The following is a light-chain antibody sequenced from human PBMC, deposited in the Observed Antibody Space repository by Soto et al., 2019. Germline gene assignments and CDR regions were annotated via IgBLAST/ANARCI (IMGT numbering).Light chain of an antibody. CDR3: CSYAGSSTYV. J-gene: IGLJ1*01. V-gene: IGLV2-23*01. CDR2: EGS. Sequence: QSALTPPASVSGSPGQSITISCTGTNSDVGGYNFVSWYQQHPDKAPKVIIYEGSKRPSGVSNRFSGSKSGNTASLTISGLQAEDEADYYCCSYAGSSTYVFGTGTKATVL. CDR1: NSDVGGYNF.